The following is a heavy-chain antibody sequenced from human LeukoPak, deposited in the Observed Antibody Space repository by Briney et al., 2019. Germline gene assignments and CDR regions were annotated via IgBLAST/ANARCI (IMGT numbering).Heavy chain of an antibody. CDR3: ARVYGSGSEYYFDY. J-gene: IGHJ4*02. V-gene: IGHV4-61*02. CDR1: GGSISSGSYY. CDR2: IYTSGST. D-gene: IGHD3-10*01. Sequence: NPSETLSLTCTVSGGSISSGSYYWSWIRQPAGKGLEWIGRIYTSGSTNYNPSLKSRVTISVDTSKNQFSLKLSSVTAADTAVYYCARVYGSGSEYYFDYWGQGTLVTVSS.